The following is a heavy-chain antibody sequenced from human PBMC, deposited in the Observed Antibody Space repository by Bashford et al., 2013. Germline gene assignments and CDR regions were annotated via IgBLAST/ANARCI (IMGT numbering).Heavy chain of an antibody. V-gene: IGHV4-31*03. CDR2: IYHSGST. CDR1: GASISSGGGYY. D-gene: IGHD3-22*01. J-gene: IGHJ4*02. Sequence: SETLSLTCTVSGASISSGGGYYWTLIRQHPGRGLEWIGYIYHSGSTYYNPSLKTRVTISLDKSQNQFSLNLTSVTAADTAVYYCARAAWGYHDGSAYYYLDSWGQGTLVTVSS. CDR3: ARAAWGYHDGSAYYYLDS.